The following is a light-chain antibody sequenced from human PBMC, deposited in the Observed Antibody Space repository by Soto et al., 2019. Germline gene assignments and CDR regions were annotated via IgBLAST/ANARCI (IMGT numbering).Light chain of an antibody. CDR1: RSNIGSNL. Sequence: QSVLTQPPSASGTPGQRVSISCSGGRSNIGSNLVSWYQQLPGTAPKLLLYFNDQRPSGVPDRFSGSKSGTSASLAVSELQSEDEADHFCASWDDSLKGVLFGGGTKLTVL. J-gene: IGLJ3*02. CDR3: ASWDDSLKGVL. CDR2: FND. V-gene: IGLV1-44*01.